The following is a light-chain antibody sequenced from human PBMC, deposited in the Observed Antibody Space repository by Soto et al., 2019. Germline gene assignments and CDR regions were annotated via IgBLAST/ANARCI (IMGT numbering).Light chain of an antibody. J-gene: IGKJ1*01. CDR1: QSFLSW. V-gene: IGKV1-5*01. CDR2: DAS. Sequence: DIQMTQSPSTLSASVGDRVTITCRPSQSFLSWLAWYQQKPGKAPQLWFYDASNLESGVPSRFSGSGSGTEFTLTISSLQPDDFATYYCQQYDSFSKTFGRGTKVEVK. CDR3: QQYDSFSKT.